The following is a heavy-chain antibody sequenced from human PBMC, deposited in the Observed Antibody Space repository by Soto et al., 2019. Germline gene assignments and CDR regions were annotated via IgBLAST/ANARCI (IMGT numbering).Heavy chain of an antibody. CDR1: GYSVSSNSAA. J-gene: IGHJ4*02. V-gene: IGHV6-1*01. CDR3: ARAGYYYDSSGYYPVFDY. CDR2: TYYRSRWYN. D-gene: IGHD3-22*01. Sequence: SHTLSLTCAISGYSVSSNSAAWNWIRQSPSRGLEWLGRTYYRSRWYNDYAVSVKSRITINPDTSKSQFSLQLNSVTPEDTAVYYCARAGYYYDSSGYYPVFDYWGQGTLVTVS.